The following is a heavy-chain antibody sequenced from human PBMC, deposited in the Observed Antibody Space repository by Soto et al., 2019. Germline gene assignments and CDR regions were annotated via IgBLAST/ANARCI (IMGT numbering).Heavy chain of an antibody. CDR3: ARESSSTVTTGGGGSAKDY. D-gene: IGHD4-17*01. CDR1: GLTFSNYA. Sequence: QVHLVESGGGVVQPGRSLRLSCAASGLTFSNYAMHWVRQAPGKGLEWVAFISYDGTNRCYPDSVKGRFTISRDNSKNTVYLQMNSLKTEDTAVYYCARESSSTVTTGGGGSAKDYWGQGTLVTDSS. CDR2: ISYDGTNR. J-gene: IGHJ4*02. V-gene: IGHV3-30-3*01.